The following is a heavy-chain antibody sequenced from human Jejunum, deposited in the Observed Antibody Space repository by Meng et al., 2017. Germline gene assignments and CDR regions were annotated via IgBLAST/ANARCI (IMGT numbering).Heavy chain of an antibody. CDR1: GYSFTNNA. CDR3: ARANVPRPYDS. D-gene: IGHD6-6*01. CDR2: INTNTGNP. Sequence: QVQLVKSGSELKKPGASVTVSCKASGYSFTNNAINWVRQAPGQGLEWMGWINTNTGNPTYAQGFTGRFVFSLDTSVSTAYLQISNLKAEDTAVYYCARANVPRPYDSWGQGTLVTVSS. V-gene: IGHV7-4-1*02. J-gene: IGHJ4*02.